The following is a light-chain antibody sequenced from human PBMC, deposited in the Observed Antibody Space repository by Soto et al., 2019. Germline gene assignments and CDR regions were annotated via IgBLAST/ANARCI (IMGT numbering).Light chain of an antibody. V-gene: IGLV7-46*01. CDR3: LLSYNGAPAV. CDR2: DTT. J-gene: IGLJ7*01. Sequence: QAVVTQESSLTVSPGGTVTLTCDSSIDTVTTSHWPYWFQQKPGQAPKTLIYDTTNRHSWTPARFSGSILGGKAALILSGAQPEDDAQYYCLLSYNGAPAVFGGGTQLTVL. CDR1: IDTVTTSHW.